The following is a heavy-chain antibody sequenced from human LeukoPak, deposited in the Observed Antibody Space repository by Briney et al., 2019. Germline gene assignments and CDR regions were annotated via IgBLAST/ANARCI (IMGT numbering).Heavy chain of an antibody. J-gene: IGHJ3*02. CDR3: AKGDYGGNVFASDI. V-gene: IGHV3-30*18. CDR1: GFTFSSYG. D-gene: IGHD4-23*01. Sequence: GGSLRLSCAASGFTFSSYGMHWVRQAPGKGLEWVAVISSDGSNKYYADSVKGRFTISRDNSKNTLYLQMNSLRAEDTAVYYCAKGDYGGNVFASDIWGQGTMVTVSS. CDR2: ISSDGSNK.